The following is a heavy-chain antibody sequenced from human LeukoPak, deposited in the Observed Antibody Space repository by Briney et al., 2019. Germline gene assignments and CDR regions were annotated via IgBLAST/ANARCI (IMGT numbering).Heavy chain of an antibody. J-gene: IGHJ4*02. V-gene: IGHV1-18*01. D-gene: IGHD3-10*01. CDR2: ISAYNGNT. CDR3: AATYYYGSGRYLYFDY. Sequence: GASVKVSCRASGGTFSSYAISWVRQAPGQGLEWMGWISAYNGNTNYAQKFQGRVTMTEDTSTDTAYMELSSLRSEDTAVYYCAATYYYGSGRYLYFDYWGQGTLVTVSS. CDR1: GGTFSSYA.